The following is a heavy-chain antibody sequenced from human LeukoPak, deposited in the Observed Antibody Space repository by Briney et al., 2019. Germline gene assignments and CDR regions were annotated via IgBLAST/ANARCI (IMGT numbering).Heavy chain of an antibody. Sequence: GGSLRLSCAASGFTFSSYSMNWVRQAPGKGLEWVSSISSSSSYIYYGDSVKGRFTISRDNAKNSLYLQMNSLRAEDTAVYYCARDALMVRGLINWFDPWGQGTLVTVSS. CDR1: GFTFSSYS. CDR2: ISSSSSYI. V-gene: IGHV3-21*01. D-gene: IGHD3-10*01. J-gene: IGHJ5*02. CDR3: ARDALMVRGLINWFDP.